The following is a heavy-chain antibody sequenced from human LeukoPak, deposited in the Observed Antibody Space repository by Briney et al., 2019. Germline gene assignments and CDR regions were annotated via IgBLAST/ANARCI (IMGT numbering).Heavy chain of an antibody. CDR1: GFTFSSYS. CDR2: ISSSSSYI. V-gene: IGHV3-21*01. D-gene: IGHD1-26*01. CDR3: ARDSFGGSYPNWFDR. Sequence: PGGSLRLSCAASGFTFSSYSMNWVRQAPGKGLEWVSSISSSSSYIYYADSVKGRFTISRDNAKNSLYLQMNSLRAEDTAVYYCARDSFGGSYPNWFDRWGQGTLVTVSS. J-gene: IGHJ5*02.